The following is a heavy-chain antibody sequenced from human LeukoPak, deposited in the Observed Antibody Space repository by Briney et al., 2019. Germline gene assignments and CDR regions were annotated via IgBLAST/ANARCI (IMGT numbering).Heavy chain of an antibody. CDR1: GFTFSSYA. D-gene: IGHD2-15*01. J-gene: IGHJ4*02. Sequence: GGSLRLSCAASGFTFSSYAMHWVRQAPGKGLEWVAVISYDGNNKYYADSVKGRFTISRDNSKNTLYLQMNSLRPEDTAVFYCARTRSLQYCSGGNCHYFDYWGQGTLVTVSS. CDR3: ARTRSLQYCSGGNCHYFDY. V-gene: IGHV3-30*04. CDR2: ISYDGNNK.